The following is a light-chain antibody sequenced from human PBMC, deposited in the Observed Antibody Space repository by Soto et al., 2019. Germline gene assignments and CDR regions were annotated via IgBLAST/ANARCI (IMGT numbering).Light chain of an antibody. CDR3: QPYGSSPPWT. CDR2: GAS. CDR1: QSVSSSY. J-gene: IGKJ1*01. V-gene: IGKV3-20*01. Sequence: EIVLTQSPGTLSLSPGERATLSCRASQSVSSSYLAWYQQKPGQAPRLLIYGASSRATGIPDRFSGSGSGTDFTLTIRRLEPEDFAVYYCQPYGSSPPWTFGQGTKVEIK.